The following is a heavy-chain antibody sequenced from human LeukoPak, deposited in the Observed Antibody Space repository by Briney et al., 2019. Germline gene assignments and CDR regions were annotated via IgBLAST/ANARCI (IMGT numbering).Heavy chain of an antibody. Sequence: SETLSLTCTVSGASFSSASYWSWIRQPPGKGVEWIAHIYNGVNTIYNPSLKSRVTISVDTSKNQFSLRLNSVTAADTAVYYCARSRAFNSGAFDPWGQGSLVTVSS. D-gene: IGHD1-26*01. J-gene: IGHJ5*02. CDR2: IYNGVNT. CDR1: GASFSSASY. V-gene: IGHV4-61*01. CDR3: ARSRAFNSGAFDP.